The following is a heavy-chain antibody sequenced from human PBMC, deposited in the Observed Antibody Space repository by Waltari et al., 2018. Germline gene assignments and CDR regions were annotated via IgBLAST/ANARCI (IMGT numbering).Heavy chain of an antibody. CDR2: INPNSGGT. D-gene: IGHD2-2*01. CDR3: ARYADILSVVPAAPGEFDP. CDR1: GYTFTGYY. J-gene: IGHJ5*02. Sequence: QVQLVQSGAEVKKPGASVKVSCKASGYTFTGYYMHWVRQAPGQGLEWMGRINPNSGGTNYAQKFQGRVTMTRDTSISTAYMELCRLRSDDTAVYYCARYADILSVVPAAPGEFDPWGQGTLVTVSS. V-gene: IGHV1-2*06.